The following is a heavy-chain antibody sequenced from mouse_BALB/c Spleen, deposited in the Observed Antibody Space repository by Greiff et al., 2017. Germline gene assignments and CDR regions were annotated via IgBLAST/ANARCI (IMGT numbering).Heavy chain of an antibody. CDR2: ISSGGRT. Sequence: TLVESGGGLVKPGGSLKLSCAASGFTFSSYALSLVRQTPEKRLEWVASISSGGRTYYPDSVKGRFTISRDNARNLLYLQMSSLRSEDTAMYYCARGVIYDGYWYFDVWGAGTTVTVSS. V-gene: IGHV5-6-5*01. CDR1: GFTFSSYA. CDR3: ARGVIYDGYWYFDV. D-gene: IGHD2-3*01. J-gene: IGHJ1*01.